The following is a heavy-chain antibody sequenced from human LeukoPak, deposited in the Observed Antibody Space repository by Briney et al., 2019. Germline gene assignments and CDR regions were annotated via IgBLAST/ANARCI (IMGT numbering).Heavy chain of an antibody. D-gene: IGHD3-3*01. CDR2: IRYDGSNK. J-gene: IGHJ4*02. V-gene: IGHV3-30*02. CDR3: AKGGIGVLRSIPSDY. Sequence: GGSLRLSCAASGFTFSSYGMHWVRQAPGKGLEWVAFIRYDGSNKYYADSVKGRFTISRDNSKNTLYLQMNSLRAEDTAVYYCAKGGIGVLRSIPSDYWGQGTLVTVSS. CDR1: GFTFSSYG.